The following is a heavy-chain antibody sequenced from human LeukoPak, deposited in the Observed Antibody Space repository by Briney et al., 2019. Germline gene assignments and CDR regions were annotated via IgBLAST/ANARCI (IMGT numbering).Heavy chain of an antibody. CDR3: ARQSARTPRGGGCFDN. J-gene: IGHJ4*02. D-gene: IGHD3-16*01. CDR1: GGSISSSSYY. CDR2: VYYTGST. Sequence: SETLSLTCTVSGGSISSSSYYWGWTRQPPGKGLEWIATVYYTGSTYYNPSLKGRVTISVDTSENQFSLKLSSVTAADTAVYYCARQSARTPRGGGCFDNWGQGTLVTVSS. V-gene: IGHV4-39*01.